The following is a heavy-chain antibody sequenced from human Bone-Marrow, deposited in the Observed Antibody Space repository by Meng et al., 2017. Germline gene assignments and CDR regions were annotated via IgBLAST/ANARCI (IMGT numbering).Heavy chain of an antibody. J-gene: IGHJ5*02. D-gene: IGHD1-26*01. CDR1: GFTFSRYS. CDR2: ISYVESSK. V-gene: IGHV3-30*01. CDR3: TRENSGTYELDH. Sequence: GESLKISCAASGFTFSRYSMHWVRQAPGKGLEWLTFISYVESSKFYSDSVKGRFTISRDNSRKTLYLNMDSLRPEDTAVYFCTRENSGTYELDHWGQGTLVTVSS.